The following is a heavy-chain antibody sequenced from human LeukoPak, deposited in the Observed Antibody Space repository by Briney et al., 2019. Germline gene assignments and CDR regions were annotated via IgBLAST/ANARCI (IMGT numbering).Heavy chain of an antibody. V-gene: IGHV4-59*01. CDR3: ARDVRYYYGSGNVILFDY. D-gene: IGHD3-10*01. J-gene: IGHJ4*02. CDR1: GGSISSYY. CDR2: IYYSGST. Sequence: SSETLSLTCTVSGGSISSYYWSWLRQPPGKGLEWIGYIYYSGSTNYNPSHKSRVTISVDTSKNQFSLKLSSVTAADTAVYYCARDVRYYYGSGNVILFDYWGQGTLVTVSS.